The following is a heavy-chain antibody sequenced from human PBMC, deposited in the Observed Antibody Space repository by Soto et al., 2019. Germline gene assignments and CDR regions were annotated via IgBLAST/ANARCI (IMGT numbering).Heavy chain of an antibody. CDR3: AVSSTSFGYFQH. V-gene: IGHV1-3*01. CDR2: INAGNGNT. D-gene: IGHD2-2*01. Sequence: ASVKVSCKASGYTFTSYAMHWVRQAPGQRLEWMGWINAGNGNTKYSQKFQGRVTITRDTSASTAYMELSSLRSEDTAVYYCAVSSTSFGYFQHWGQGTLVTVSS. J-gene: IGHJ1*01. CDR1: GYTFTSYA.